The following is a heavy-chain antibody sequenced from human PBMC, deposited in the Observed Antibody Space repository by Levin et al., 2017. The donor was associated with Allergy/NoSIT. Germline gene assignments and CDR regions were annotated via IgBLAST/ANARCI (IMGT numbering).Heavy chain of an antibody. CDR3: ARFVVTPVSYFYMDV. CDR1: GYTFKNYG. CDR2: ISTHNGNT. J-gene: IGHJ6*03. Sequence: GASVKVSCKASGYTFKNYGISWVRQAPGQGLEWMGWISTHNGNTNYAQSFQGRVTMTTDTSTSTAVMELRSLISDDTAVYYCARFVVTPVSYFYMDVWGKGTTVTVSS. D-gene: IGHD2-2*01. V-gene: IGHV1-18*01.